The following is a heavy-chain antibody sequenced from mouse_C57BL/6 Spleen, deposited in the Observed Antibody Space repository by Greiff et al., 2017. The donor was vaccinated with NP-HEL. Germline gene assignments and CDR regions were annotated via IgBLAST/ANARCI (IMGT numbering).Heavy chain of an antibody. V-gene: IGHV1-58*01. CDR3: ARSMIYYYGSSYPYFDY. J-gene: IGHJ2*01. D-gene: IGHD1-1*01. Sequence: VQLQQSGAELVRPGSSVKMSCKTSGYTFTSYGINWVKQRPGQGLEWIGYIYIGNGYTEYNEKFKGKATLTSDTSSSTAYMQLSSLTSEDSAIYFCARSMIYYYGSSYPYFDYWGQGTTLTVSS. CDR1: GYTFTSYG. CDR2: IYIGNGYT.